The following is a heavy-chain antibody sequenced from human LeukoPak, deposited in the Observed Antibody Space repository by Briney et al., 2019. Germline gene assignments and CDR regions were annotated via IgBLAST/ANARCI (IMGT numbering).Heavy chain of an antibody. CDR1: GGSFSGSY. D-gene: IGHD3-22*01. CDR3: ARAPHFFDTSGSRYYFDY. V-gene: IGHV4-34*01. Sequence: SETLSLTCAVYGGSFSGSYWSWIRQPPGKGLEWIGEINHSGSTNYNPSLKSRVTISVDTSKNQFSLKLSSVTAADTAVYYCARAPHFFDTSGSRYYFDYWGQGALVTVSS. CDR2: INHSGST. J-gene: IGHJ4*02.